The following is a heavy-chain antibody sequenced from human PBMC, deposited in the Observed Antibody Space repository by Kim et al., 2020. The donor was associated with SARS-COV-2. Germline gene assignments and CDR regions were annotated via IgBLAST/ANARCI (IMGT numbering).Heavy chain of an antibody. CDR2: ITGDDVDT. Sequence: GGSLRLSCAVSGFTFSNYIISWVRQAPGKGLEWVSSITGDDVDTYYADSVRGHFTISRDTSKNTLYLQMNSLRAEDTAKYYCSKDLRGGNISSYFDFWGQGTMVTVSS. D-gene: IGHD3-10*01. CDR3: SKDLRGGNISSYFDF. V-gene: IGHV3-23*01. J-gene: IGHJ4*02. CDR1: GFTFSNYI.